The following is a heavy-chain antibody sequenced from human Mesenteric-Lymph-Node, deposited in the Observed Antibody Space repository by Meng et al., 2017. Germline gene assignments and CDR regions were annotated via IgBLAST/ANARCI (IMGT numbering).Heavy chain of an antibody. V-gene: IGHV3-33*01. CDR3: TGNSHIYGFDY. D-gene: IGHD5-18*01. J-gene: IGHJ4*02. Sequence: QGHLVESGGGVVQPGRSLRLSCAASGFTFSSLGMHWVRQAPGKGLEWVAVIWSDGNTKYYADSVKDRFTISRDNSKSTLYLQMNSLRAEDTAVYYCTGNSHIYGFDYWGPGTLVTVSS. CDR1: GFTFSSLG. CDR2: IWSDGNTK.